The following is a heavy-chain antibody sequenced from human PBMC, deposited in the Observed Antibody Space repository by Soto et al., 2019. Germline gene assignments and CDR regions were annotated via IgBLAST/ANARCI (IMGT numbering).Heavy chain of an antibody. CDR1: GFTFSSYG. Sequence: QVQLVESGGGVVQPGRSLRLSCAASGFTFSSYGMHWVRQAPGKGLEWVAVIWYDGSNKYYADSVKGRFTISRDNSKNTLYLQMNSRRAEDTAVYYCARVTGGTIDYYGMDVWGQGTTVTVSS. V-gene: IGHV3-33*01. CDR3: ARVTGGTIDYYGMDV. J-gene: IGHJ6*02. CDR2: IWYDGSNK. D-gene: IGHD2-8*01.